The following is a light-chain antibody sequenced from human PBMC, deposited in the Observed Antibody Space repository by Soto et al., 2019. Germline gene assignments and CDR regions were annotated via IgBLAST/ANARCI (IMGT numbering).Light chain of an antibody. CDR2: DVS. Sequence: QSALTQPASVSGSPGQSITISCTGTSSDVGDYNYVSWYQQHPGKAPKLMIYDVSNRPSGVSNRFSGSKSGNTASLTISGLQAEDEVDYYCSSYTSSSTLVVFGTGTKVTVL. J-gene: IGLJ1*01. V-gene: IGLV2-14*01. CDR1: SSDVGDYNY. CDR3: SSYTSSSTLVV.